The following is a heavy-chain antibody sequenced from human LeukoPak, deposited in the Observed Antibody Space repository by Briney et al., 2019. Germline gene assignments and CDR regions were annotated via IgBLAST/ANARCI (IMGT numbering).Heavy chain of an antibody. D-gene: IGHD5-12*01. J-gene: IGHJ4*02. V-gene: IGHV4-59*01. CDR1: VGSIISYY. Sequence: PSETLSLTCTVSVGSIISYYWSWIRQPPGKGLEWIGYIYYSGSTNYNPSLKSRVTISVDTSKNQFSLKLSSVTAADTAVYYCARRSGYDSLDYWGQGTLVTVSS. CDR2: IYYSGST. CDR3: ARRSGYDSLDY.